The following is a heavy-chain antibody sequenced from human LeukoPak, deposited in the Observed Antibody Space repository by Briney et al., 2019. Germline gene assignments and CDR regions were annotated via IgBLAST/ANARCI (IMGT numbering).Heavy chain of an antibody. D-gene: IGHD2-2*01. J-gene: IGHJ4*02. Sequence: GRSLRLSCAASGFTFNTYAMHWVRQAPDKGLQWVALISYDGSSKYYADSVKGRFTISRDNSKSTLYVQMNSLRAEDTAVYYCAKDRDIVVVPGGLDYWGQGTLVTVSS. CDR2: ISYDGSSK. V-gene: IGHV3-30*04. CDR3: AKDRDIVVVPGGLDY. CDR1: GFTFNTYA.